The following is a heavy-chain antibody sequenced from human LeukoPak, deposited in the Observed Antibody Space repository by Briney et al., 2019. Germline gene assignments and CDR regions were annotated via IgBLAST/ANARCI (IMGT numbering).Heavy chain of an antibody. Sequence: SESPSLTSALSRGSTSRTINYAGWVRQPPGEWREWIRSIYYTGRAYYHPSLKNPITMSVATSKNQFSLRLGSVTAADTAVYHCARLRCRGSCDFDYWGQGTLVTVSS. D-gene: IGHD1-26*01. CDR3: ARLRCRGSCDFDY. V-gene: IGHV4-39*01. CDR2: IYYTGRA. CDR1: RGSTSRTINY. J-gene: IGHJ4*02.